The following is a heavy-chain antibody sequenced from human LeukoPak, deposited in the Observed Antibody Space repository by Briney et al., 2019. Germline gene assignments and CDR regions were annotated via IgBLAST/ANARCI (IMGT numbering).Heavy chain of an antibody. CDR3: VKDRTGTYTLDY. D-gene: IGHD3-10*01. V-gene: IGHV3-30-3*01. CDR2: ISDDGSRQ. Sequence: GRSLRLSCAATGFTFSNYAIHWGRQAPGKGLEWVAFISDDGSRQHYADSVKGRFTISGDNSKNTLNLQMNSLRAEDTAVYYCVKDRTGTYTLDYWGQGTLVTVSS. CDR1: GFTFSNYA. J-gene: IGHJ4*02.